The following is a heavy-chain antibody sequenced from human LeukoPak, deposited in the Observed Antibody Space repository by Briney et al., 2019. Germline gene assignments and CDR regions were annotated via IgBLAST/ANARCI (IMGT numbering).Heavy chain of an antibody. CDR1: GVSISSGGYY. V-gene: IGHV4-31*03. Sequence: SETLSLTCTVSGVSISSGGYYWSWIRQHPGKGLEWIGYICYSGSTYYNPSLKSRVTISVDTSKNQFSLKLSSVTAADTAVYYCARERAQLVFDYWGQGTLVTVSS. CDR3: ARERAQLVFDY. D-gene: IGHD6-6*01. CDR2: ICYSGST. J-gene: IGHJ4*02.